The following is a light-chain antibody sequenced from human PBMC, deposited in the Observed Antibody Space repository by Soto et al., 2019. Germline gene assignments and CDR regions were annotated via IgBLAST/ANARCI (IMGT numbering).Light chain of an antibody. J-gene: IGLJ3*02. Sequence: QSVLTQPPSVSAAPGQKVTISCSGSSSNIGSNLVSWYQQLPGTAPKLLIYDNDKRPSGIPDRFSGSKSGTSASLCITGLQTGDEADYSCATWDNSLSAWLFGGGTKLTVL. V-gene: IGLV1-51*01. CDR1: SSNIGSNL. CDR3: ATWDNSLSAWL. CDR2: DND.